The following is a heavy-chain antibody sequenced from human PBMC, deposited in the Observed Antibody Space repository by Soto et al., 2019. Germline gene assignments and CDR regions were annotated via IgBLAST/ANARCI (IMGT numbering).Heavy chain of an antibody. D-gene: IGHD6-19*01. CDR2: ISSSSSYI. CDR1: GFTFSSYS. J-gene: IGHJ6*02. CDR3: ARPGGWPNYYYYYGMDV. Sequence: PGGSLRLSCAASGFTFSSYSMNWVRQAPGKGLEWVSSISSSSSYIYYADSVKGRFTISRDNAKNSLYLQMNSLRAEDTAVYHCARPGGWPNYYYYYGMDVWGQGTTVTVSS. V-gene: IGHV3-21*01.